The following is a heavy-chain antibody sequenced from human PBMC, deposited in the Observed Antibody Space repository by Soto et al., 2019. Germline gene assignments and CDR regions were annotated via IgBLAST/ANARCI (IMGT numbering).Heavy chain of an antibody. CDR1: GGAISSSSYY. CDR2: IYYSGST. J-gene: IGHJ5*02. Sequence: SEILSLTCTVFGGAISSSSYYWGWIRQPPGKGLEWFGSIYYSGSTNYNPSLKRRVTISVDTSKNQFSLKLSSVTASDTAIYYCARPPAVAGACDNWFDPWGQGTLVTVSS. D-gene: IGHD6-19*01. V-gene: IGHV4-39*01. CDR3: ARPPAVAGACDNWFDP.